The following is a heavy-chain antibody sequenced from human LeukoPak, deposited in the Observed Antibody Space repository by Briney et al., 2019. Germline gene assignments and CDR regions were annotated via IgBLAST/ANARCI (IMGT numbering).Heavy chain of an antibody. CDR3: AMSASGYDA. Sequence: TGRSLRLSCAAYGFPLSGYWMHWVRQAPGKGLVWVSRIDDDGAGTTYADSVKGRFTMSRDNAKNTLYLQMNSLRVEGTAVYYCAMSASGYDAWGQGTLVTVSS. D-gene: IGHD5-12*01. CDR2: IDDDGAGT. CDR1: GFPLSGYW. V-gene: IGHV3-74*01. J-gene: IGHJ5*02.